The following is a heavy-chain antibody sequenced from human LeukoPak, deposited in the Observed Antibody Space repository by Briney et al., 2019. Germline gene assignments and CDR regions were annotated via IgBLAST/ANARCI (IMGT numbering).Heavy chain of an antibody. CDR1: GGSISSYY. J-gene: IGHJ5*02. CDR3: ARDRGYCSGGSCYNWFDP. CDR2: IYIIGST. Sequence: SETLSLTCTVSGGSISSYYWSWIRQPAGKGLGWVGRIYIIGSTNYNPSLKSRVTISVDTSKNQFSLKLSSVTAADTAVYYCARDRGYCSGGSCYNWFDPWGQGTLVTVSS. D-gene: IGHD2-15*01. V-gene: IGHV4-4*07.